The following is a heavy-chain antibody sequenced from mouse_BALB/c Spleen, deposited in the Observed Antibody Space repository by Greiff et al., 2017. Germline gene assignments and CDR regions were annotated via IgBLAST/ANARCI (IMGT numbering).Heavy chain of an antibody. Sequence: VQLQQSGAELVRPGTSVKVSCTASGYAFTNYLIEWVKQRPGQGLEWIGVINPGSGGTNYNEKFKGKATLTADKSSSTAYMQLSSLTSDDSAVYFCAREQLGYFDYWGQGTTLTVSS. J-gene: IGHJ2*01. CDR1: GYAFTNYL. D-gene: IGHD3-1*01. CDR3: AREQLGYFDY. CDR2: INPGSGGT. V-gene: IGHV1-54*01.